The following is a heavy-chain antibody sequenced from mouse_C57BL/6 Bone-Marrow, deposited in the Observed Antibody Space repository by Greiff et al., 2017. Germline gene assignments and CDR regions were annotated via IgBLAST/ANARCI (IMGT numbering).Heavy chain of an antibody. D-gene: IGHD1-1*01. CDR1: GYTFTNYW. Sequence: LVESGAELVRPGTSVKMSCKASGYTFTNYWIGWAKQRPGHGLEWIGDIYPGGGYTNYNEKVKGKATLTADKSSSTAYMQFSSLTSEDSAIYYCARFITSSLGFDVWGTGTTVTVSS. V-gene: IGHV1-63*01. CDR2: IYPGGGYT. CDR3: ARFITSSLGFDV. J-gene: IGHJ1*03.